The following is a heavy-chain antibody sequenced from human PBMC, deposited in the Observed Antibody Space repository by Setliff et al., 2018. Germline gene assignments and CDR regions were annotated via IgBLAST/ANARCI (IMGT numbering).Heavy chain of an antibody. Sequence: LSLTCTVSGGSLSTYYWSWIRQSPGRGLEYIGYVYYNGAADYSPSLKSRVTLSVDTSKNQFSLKLTSVTAADTAVYYCARGGTFRYFDYWGQGTPVTVSS. J-gene: IGHJ4*02. D-gene: IGHD5-12*01. CDR2: VYYNGAA. CDR3: ARGGTFRYFDY. V-gene: IGHV4-59*01. CDR1: GGSLSTYY.